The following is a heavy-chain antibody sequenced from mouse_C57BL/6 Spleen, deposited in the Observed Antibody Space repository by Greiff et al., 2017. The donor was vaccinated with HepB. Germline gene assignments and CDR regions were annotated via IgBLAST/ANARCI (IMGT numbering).Heavy chain of an antibody. J-gene: IGHJ4*01. V-gene: IGHV1-81*01. CDR3: AKTYDYKTPDYAMDY. Sequence: QVQLQQSGAELARPGASVKLSCKASGYTFTSYGISWVKQRTGQGLEWIGEIYPRSGNTYYNEKFKGKATLTADKSSSTAYMELRSLTSEDSAVYFCAKTYDYKTPDYAMDYWGQGTSVTVSS. D-gene: IGHD2-4*01. CDR1: GYTFTSYG. CDR2: IYPRSGNT.